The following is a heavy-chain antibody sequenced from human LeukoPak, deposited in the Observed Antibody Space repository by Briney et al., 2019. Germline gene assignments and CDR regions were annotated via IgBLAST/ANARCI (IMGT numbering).Heavy chain of an antibody. Sequence: SETLSLTCTVSGGSICSGSYYWSWIRQPAGKGLEWIGRIYTSGSTNYNPSLKSRVTISVDTSKNQFSLKLSSVTAADTAVYYCARVPRDSSGYFDYWGQGTLVTVSS. J-gene: IGHJ4*02. CDR3: ARVPRDSSGYFDY. CDR1: GGSICSGSYY. CDR2: IYTSGST. V-gene: IGHV4-61*02. D-gene: IGHD3-22*01.